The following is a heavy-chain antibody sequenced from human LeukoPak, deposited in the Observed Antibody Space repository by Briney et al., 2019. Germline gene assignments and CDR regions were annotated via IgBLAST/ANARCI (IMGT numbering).Heavy chain of an antibody. J-gene: IGHJ4*02. CDR1: GDSISGDF. CDR3: AKLAKLGKAHYFDH. V-gene: IGHV4-59*12. CDR2: ISVTGRI. D-gene: IGHD1-1*01. Sequence: SETMSLTCIVSGDSISGDFWSWIPQPPGKGLDFIGYISVTGRINYNPSLKSRVSISTDTSKNQFSLKVHSVIAADTALYYCAKLAKLGKAHYFDHWGQGTPVTVSS.